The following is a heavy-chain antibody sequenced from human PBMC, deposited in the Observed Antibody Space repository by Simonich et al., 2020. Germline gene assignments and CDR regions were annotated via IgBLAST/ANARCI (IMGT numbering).Heavy chain of an antibody. CDR2: IKQDGIEK. CDR3: AREYSSSSDPYWYFDL. Sequence: EVQLVESGGGLVQPGGSLRLSCAASGFTFSSYWMSWVRQAPGKGLEWGANIKQDGIEKYYVDSVKGRFTISRDNAKNSLYLQMNSLRAEDTAVYYCAREYSSSSDPYWYFDLWGRGTLVTVSS. CDR1: GFTFSSYW. J-gene: IGHJ2*01. V-gene: IGHV3-7*01. D-gene: IGHD6-6*01.